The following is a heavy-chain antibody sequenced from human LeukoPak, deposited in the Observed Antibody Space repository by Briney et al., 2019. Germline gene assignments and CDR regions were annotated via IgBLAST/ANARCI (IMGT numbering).Heavy chain of an antibody. CDR2: IWYDGSNK. Sequence: GGSLRLSCAASGFTFSSYGMHWVRQAPGKGLEWVAVIWYDGSNKYYADSVKGRFTISRDNSKNTLYLQMNSLRAEDTAVYYRAIRSGGTKPPMNWGQGTLVTVSS. J-gene: IGHJ4*02. D-gene: IGHD2-15*01. CDR1: GFTFSSYG. V-gene: IGHV3-33*01. CDR3: AIRSGGTKPPMN.